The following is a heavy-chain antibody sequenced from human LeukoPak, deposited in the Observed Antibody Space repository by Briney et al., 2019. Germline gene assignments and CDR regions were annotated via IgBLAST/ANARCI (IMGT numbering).Heavy chain of an antibody. CDR3: AKDWFATTDY. Sequence: TGGSLRLSCAASGFPFTITWMHWFRQVPGKGLMWVSLITTDETTTYADSVRGRFTISRGDAKNTVYLQMNSLRVEDTAVYYCAKDWFATTDYWGQGILVTVSS. V-gene: IGHV3-74*01. J-gene: IGHJ4*02. CDR1: GFPFTITW. D-gene: IGHD1/OR15-1a*01. CDR2: ITTDETT.